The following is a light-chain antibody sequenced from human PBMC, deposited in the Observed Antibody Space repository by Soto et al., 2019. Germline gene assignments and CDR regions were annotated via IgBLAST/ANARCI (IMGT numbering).Light chain of an antibody. Sequence: QSALTQPASVSGSPGQSITISCTGTSSDVGGYKYVSWYQHHPGKAPKLMIYDVSNRPSGVSNRFSGSKSDNTASQTISGHQNEYGAEYYCSSYTRTNTVIFGGGTKVTVL. J-gene: IGLJ2*01. CDR3: SSYTRTNTVI. CDR1: SSDVGGYKY. CDR2: DVS. V-gene: IGLV2-14*03.